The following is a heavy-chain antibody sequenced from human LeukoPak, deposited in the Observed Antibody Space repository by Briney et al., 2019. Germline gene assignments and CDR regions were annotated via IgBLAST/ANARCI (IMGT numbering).Heavy chain of an antibody. CDR2: IYYSGST. V-gene: IGHV4-59*08. CDR1: GGSISSYY. D-gene: IGHD2-2*01. CDR3: ARAGYCSSTSCYQWHYYYMDV. J-gene: IGHJ6*03. Sequence: SETLSLTCTVSGGSISSYYWSWIRQPPGKGLEWIGYIYYSGSTNYNPSLKSRVTISVDTSKNQFSLKLSSVTAADTAVYYCARAGYCSSTSCYQWHYYYMDVWGKGTTVTVSS.